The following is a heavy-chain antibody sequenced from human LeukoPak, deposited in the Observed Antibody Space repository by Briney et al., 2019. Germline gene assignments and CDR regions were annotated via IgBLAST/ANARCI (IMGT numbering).Heavy chain of an antibody. D-gene: IGHD2-2*01. CDR3: ARDLRYCSSTSCYQGDGFDP. Sequence: SVKVSCKASGGTFGSYAISWVRQAPGQGLEWMGRIIPIFGIANYAQKFQGRVTITADKSTSTAYMELSSLRSEDTAVYYCARDLRYCSSTSCYQGDGFDPWGQGTLVTVSS. CDR2: IIPIFGIA. V-gene: IGHV1-69*04. CDR1: GGTFGSYA. J-gene: IGHJ5*02.